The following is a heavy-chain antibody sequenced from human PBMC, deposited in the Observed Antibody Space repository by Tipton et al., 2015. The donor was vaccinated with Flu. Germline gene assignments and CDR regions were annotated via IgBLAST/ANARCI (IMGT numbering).Heavy chain of an antibody. CDR3: ARDPSLGMPEYFDY. CDR1: GYSIRSDY. D-gene: IGHD2/OR15-2a*01. Sequence: GLVKPSETLSLTCSVSGYSIRSDYWSWVRQPPGKGLEWIGYIYNNEYTKYSPSLKGRVTISVDTSKKQFSLQLRSVTAADTAVYYCARDPSLGMPEYFDYWGQGTLVTASS. CDR2: IYNNEYT. J-gene: IGHJ4*02. V-gene: IGHV4-59*12.